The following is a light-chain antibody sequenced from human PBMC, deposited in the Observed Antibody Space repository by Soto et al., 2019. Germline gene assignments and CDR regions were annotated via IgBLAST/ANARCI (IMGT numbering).Light chain of an antibody. J-gene: IGKJ2*01. Sequence: EVVLTQSPGTLSLSPGERATLSCRASQIFSSDYLAWYQQKPAQAPRLLIYGASTRATHIPDRFSGSGSGTDFTLTISRLEPEDSAVYLCQQYGDSPSTFGQGTKVDIK. CDR3: QQYGDSPST. V-gene: IGKV3-20*01. CDR2: GAS. CDR1: QIFSSDY.